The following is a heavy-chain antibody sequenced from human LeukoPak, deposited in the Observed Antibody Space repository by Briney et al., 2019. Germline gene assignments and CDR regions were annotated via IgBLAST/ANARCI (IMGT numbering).Heavy chain of an antibody. Sequence: PGGSLRLSCAASGFSFSSYAMSWVRQAPGKGLEWVSAISGSGGSTHYADSVKGRFTISRDNAKNSLYLQMNSLRAEDTAVYYCAREVSYYYYYMDVWGKGTTVTVSS. CDR1: GFSFSSYA. J-gene: IGHJ6*03. V-gene: IGHV3-23*01. D-gene: IGHD1-14*01. CDR2: ISGSGGST. CDR3: AREVSYYYYYMDV.